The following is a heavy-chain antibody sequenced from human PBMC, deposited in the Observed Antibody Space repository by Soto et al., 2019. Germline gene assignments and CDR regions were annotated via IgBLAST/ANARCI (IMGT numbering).Heavy chain of an antibody. J-gene: IGHJ4*02. D-gene: IGHD3-10*01. V-gene: IGHV3-30*04. CDR3: ARSRSGAVADSFDF. CDR2: ISRDGTNK. CDR1: GFTFSRYA. Sequence: GGSLRLSCAASGFTFSRYAIHWVRQAPGKGLEWVAVISRDGTNKYYVDSVKGRFTISRDNSRNTLYLQMNSLRHEDAAVYYCARSRSGAVADSFDFWGQGTLVTVSS.